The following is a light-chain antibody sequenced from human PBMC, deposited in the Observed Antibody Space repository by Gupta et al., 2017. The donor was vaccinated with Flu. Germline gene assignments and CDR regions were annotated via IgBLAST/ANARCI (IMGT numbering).Light chain of an antibody. CDR3: QTWGTGIVV. CDR1: SGHSDYA. J-gene: IGLJ2*01. Sequence: VKLTCTLSSGHSDYAIAWHQQQPEKGPRYLMKLNSDGSHDKGDGIPDRFSGSSSGAERYLTISSLQSEDEADYYCQTWGTGIVVFGGGTKLTVL. V-gene: IGLV4-69*01. CDR2: LNSDGSH.